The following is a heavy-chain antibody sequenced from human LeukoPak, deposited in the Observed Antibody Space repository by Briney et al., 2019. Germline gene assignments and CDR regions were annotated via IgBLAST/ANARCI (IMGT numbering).Heavy chain of an antibody. V-gene: IGHV4-39*01. J-gene: IGHJ4*02. CDR2: IYYSGST. CDR1: GGSISSYY. Sequence: SETLSLTCTVSGGSISSYYWGWIRQPPGKGLEWIGSIYYSGSTYYNPSLKSRVTISVDTSKNHFSLKLTSVTAADTAVYYCARLGHDYGDYYFDYWGQGTLVTVSS. D-gene: IGHD4-17*01. CDR3: ARLGHDYGDYYFDY.